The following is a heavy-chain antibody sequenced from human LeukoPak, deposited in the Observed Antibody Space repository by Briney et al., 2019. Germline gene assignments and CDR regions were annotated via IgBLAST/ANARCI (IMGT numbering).Heavy chain of an antibody. CDR2: INHSGST. Sequence: PSETLSLTCAVYGGSFSGYYWSWIRQPPGKGLEWIGEINHSGSTNYNPSLKSRVTISVDRSKNQFSLKLSSVTAADTAVYYCARGADYGDYYYFDYWGQGTLVTVSS. D-gene: IGHD4-17*01. CDR1: GGSFSGYY. CDR3: ARGADYGDYYYFDY. J-gene: IGHJ4*02. V-gene: IGHV4-34*01.